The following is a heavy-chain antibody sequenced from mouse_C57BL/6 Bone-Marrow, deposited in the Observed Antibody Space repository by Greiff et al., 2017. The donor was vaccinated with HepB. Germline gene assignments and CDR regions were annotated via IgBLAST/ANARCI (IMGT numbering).Heavy chain of an antibody. J-gene: IGHJ2*01. D-gene: IGHD1-1*01. V-gene: IGHV1-54*01. CDR3: ARSITTVVAYYFDY. CDR2: INPGSGGT. Sequence: VKLQQSGAELVRPGTSVKVSCKASGYAFTNYLIEWVKQRPGQGLEWIGVINPGSGGTNYNEKFKGKATLTADKSSSTAYMQLSSLTSEDSAVYFCARSITTVVAYYFDYWGQGTTLTVSS. CDR1: GYAFTNYL.